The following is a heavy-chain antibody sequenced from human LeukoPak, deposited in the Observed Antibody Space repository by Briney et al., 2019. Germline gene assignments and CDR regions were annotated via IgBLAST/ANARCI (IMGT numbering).Heavy chain of an antibody. CDR3: ARDPVITMVRGVNHYYGMDV. V-gene: IGHV1-18*01. CDR1: GYTFTSYG. CDR2: ISAYNGNT. D-gene: IGHD3-10*01. J-gene: IGHJ6*02. Sequence: GASVKVSCKASGYTFTSYGISWVRQAPGQGLEWMGWISAYNGNTNYAQKLQGRVTMTTDTSTSTAYMELRSLRSDDTAVYCCARDPVITMVRGVNHYYGMDVWGQGTTVTVSS.